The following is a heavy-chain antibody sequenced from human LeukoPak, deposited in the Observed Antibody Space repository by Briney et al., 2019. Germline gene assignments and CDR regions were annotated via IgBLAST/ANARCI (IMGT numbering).Heavy chain of an antibody. CDR1: GGSISSGNW. CDR2: IYHSGST. J-gene: IGHJ4*02. D-gene: IGHD3-10*01. CDR3: ARYRGANGYYFDY. Sequence: SETLSLTCAVSGGSISSGNWWSWVRQPPGKGLEWIGEIYHSGSTNYNPSLKSRVTISADKSKNQFSLKLSSVTAADTAVYYCARYRGANGYYFDYWGQGTLVTVSS. V-gene: IGHV4-4*02.